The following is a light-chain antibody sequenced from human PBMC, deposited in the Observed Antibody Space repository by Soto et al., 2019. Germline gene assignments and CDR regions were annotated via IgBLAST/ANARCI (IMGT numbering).Light chain of an antibody. V-gene: IGKV1-39*01. Sequence: DIQMTQSPSSLSASLGDRVTITCGASQSIRNYLNWYQQKPGKAPKLLIDFASSLQSGVPSRFSGSGSGTDFTLTITSLQPADFATYYCQQTYTSPLTFGGGTKVDIK. J-gene: IGKJ4*01. CDR3: QQTYTSPLT. CDR1: QSIRNY. CDR2: FAS.